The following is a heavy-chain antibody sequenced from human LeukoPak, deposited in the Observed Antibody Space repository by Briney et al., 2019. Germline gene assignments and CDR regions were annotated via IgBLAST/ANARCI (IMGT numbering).Heavy chain of an antibody. CDR2: IYSSGST. CDR1: GGSISSYY. V-gene: IGHV4-59*12. D-gene: IGHD6-13*01. CDR3: ASLAAAGTAQFDY. J-gene: IGHJ4*02. Sequence: SETLSLTCTVSGGSISSYYWSWIRQPPGKRLEWIGCIYSSGSTNYNPSLKSRVTISVATSKNQFSLKLSSVTAADTAVYYCASLAAAGTAQFDYWGQGTLVTVSS.